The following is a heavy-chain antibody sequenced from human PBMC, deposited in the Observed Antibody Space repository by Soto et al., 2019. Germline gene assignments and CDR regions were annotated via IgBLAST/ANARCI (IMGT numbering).Heavy chain of an antibody. CDR1: GYSFMKYG. CDR3: AREASVLVPAAHPSHLGS. Sequence: ASVKVSCKGFGYSFMKYGINWVRQAPGQGLEWVGWISPYSGYTHSAQKFHGRLTLTTDTAASTAYMELRILRSADTALSNCAREASVLVPAAHPSHLGSWGQGTLVTVSS. CDR2: ISPYSGYT. V-gene: IGHV1-18*01. D-gene: IGHD2-2*01. J-gene: IGHJ4*02.